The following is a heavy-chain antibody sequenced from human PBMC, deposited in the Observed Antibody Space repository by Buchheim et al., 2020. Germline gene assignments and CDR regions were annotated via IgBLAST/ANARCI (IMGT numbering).Heavy chain of an antibody. V-gene: IGHV3-43*01. D-gene: IGHD3-22*01. CDR3: AKGLFRYYYDSSGYLGY. J-gene: IGHJ4*02. CDR1: GFTFDDYT. CDR2: ISWDGGST. Sequence: EVQLVESGGVVVQPGGSLRLSCAASGFTFDDYTMHWVRQAPGKGLEWVSLISWDGGSTYYADSVKGRFTISRDKSKNSLYLQMNSLRTEDTALYYCAKGLFRYYYDSSGYLGYWGQGTL.